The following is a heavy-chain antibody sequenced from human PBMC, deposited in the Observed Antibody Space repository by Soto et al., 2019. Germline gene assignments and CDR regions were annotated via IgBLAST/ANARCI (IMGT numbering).Heavy chain of an antibody. Sequence: EVQLLESGGGLVQPGGSLRLSCVGSGFTFNNYAMSWVRQAPGRGLEWVSAISGSGGITYYADSVRGRFTMSRDISKNTLYLQMNSLRAEDTAVYYCARDQGKYTIFGVVMEYWGQGTLVTVSS. CDR2: ISGSGGIT. CDR1: GFTFNNYA. D-gene: IGHD3-3*01. CDR3: ARDQGKYTIFGVVMEY. J-gene: IGHJ4*02. V-gene: IGHV3-23*01.